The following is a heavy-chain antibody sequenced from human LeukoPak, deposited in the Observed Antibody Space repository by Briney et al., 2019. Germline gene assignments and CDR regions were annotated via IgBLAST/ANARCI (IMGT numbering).Heavy chain of an antibody. Sequence: SETLSLTCTVSGDALTGSTYYCGWIRQPPGKGLEWLGSMYYSGSTYSNASLKSRVTISADTPKNQFSLKLSSVTAADTATYYCARQYYDRTGYYYFDHWTQGTLVTVSS. CDR1: GDALTGSTYY. V-gene: IGHV4-39*01. D-gene: IGHD3-22*01. CDR3: ARQYYDRTGYYYFDH. CDR2: MYYSGST. J-gene: IGHJ4*02.